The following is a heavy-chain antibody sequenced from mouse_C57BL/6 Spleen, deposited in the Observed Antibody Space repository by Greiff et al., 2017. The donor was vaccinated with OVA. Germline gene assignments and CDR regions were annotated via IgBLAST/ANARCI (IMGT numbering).Heavy chain of an antibody. CDR3: ARAREIITTVEGFAY. CDR1: GYTFTDYY. CDR2: INPNNGGT. V-gene: IGHV1-26*01. D-gene: IGHD1-1*01. Sequence: VQLQQSGPELVKPGASVKISCKASGYTFTDYYMNWVKQSHGKSLEWIGDINPNNGGTSYNQKFKGKATLTVDKSSSTAYMELRSLTSEDSAVYYCARAREIITTVEGFAYWGQGTLVTVSA. J-gene: IGHJ3*01.